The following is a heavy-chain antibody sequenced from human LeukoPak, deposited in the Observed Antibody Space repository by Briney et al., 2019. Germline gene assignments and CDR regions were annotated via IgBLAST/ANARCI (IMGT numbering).Heavy chain of an antibody. V-gene: IGHV3-21*01. CDR3: ARDRSVGGYYQYY. CDR2: NNSSSSYI. D-gene: IGHD3-22*01. CDR1: GFTFSSNS. Sequence: GGPLRLSGAASGFTFSSNSMTGVGQAPGKGLERGSSNNSSSSYIYYADSVKGRFTISRDNAKNSLYLQMNSLRAEDTAVYYCARDRSVGGYYQYYWGQGTLVTVSS. J-gene: IGHJ4*02.